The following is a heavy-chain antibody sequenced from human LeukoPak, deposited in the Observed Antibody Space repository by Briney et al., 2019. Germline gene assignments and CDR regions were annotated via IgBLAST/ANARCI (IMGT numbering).Heavy chain of an antibody. CDR3: ARDGRGVDWGWLQLLTYYFDY. CDR1: GFTFSSYS. V-gene: IGHV3-21*01. Sequence: PGGSLRLSCAASGFTFSSYSMNWVRQAPGKGLEWVSSISSSSSYIYYADSVKGRFTISRDNAKNSLYLQMNSLRAEDTAVYYCARDGRGVDWGWLQLLTYYFDYWGQGTLVTVSS. D-gene: IGHD5-24*01. J-gene: IGHJ4*02. CDR2: ISSSSSYI.